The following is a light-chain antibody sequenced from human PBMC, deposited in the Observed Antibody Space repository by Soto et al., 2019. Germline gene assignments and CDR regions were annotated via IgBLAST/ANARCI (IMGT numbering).Light chain of an antibody. V-gene: IGLV1-51*01. CDR1: YPNIWNHY. CDR3: GTWDNSLSAGV. CDR2: DNN. J-gene: IGLJ3*02. Sequence: VLTQPPSVSAAPRQKVTISCTGSYPNIWNHYVSWYQHLPGTAPKLLIYDNNNRPSGIPDRFSGSMSGTSATLGITGLQTGDEADYYCGTWDNSLSAGVFGGGSKVTVL.